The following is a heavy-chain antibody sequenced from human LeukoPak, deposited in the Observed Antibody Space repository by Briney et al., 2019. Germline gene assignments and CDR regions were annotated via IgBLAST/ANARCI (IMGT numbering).Heavy chain of an antibody. V-gene: IGHV4-39*01. CDR1: GASFSSSTYY. CDR3: ARHAGGISATGTRPFAY. CDR2: IYYSGST. J-gene: IGHJ4*02. D-gene: IGHD6-13*01. Sequence: SETLSVTCTVSGASFSSSTYYRGWIRPPPGKGLEWIGSIYYSGSTYYNPSLKGRVTMSVDTSNNQSSLNPSSVTAADTAVYYCARHAGGISATGTRPFAYWGQGPLATVSS.